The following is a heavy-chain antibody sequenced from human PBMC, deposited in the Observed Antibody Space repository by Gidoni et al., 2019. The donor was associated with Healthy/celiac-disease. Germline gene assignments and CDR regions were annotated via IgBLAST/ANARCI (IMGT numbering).Heavy chain of an antibody. CDR3: ANDRKGGATTY. D-gene: IGHD1-26*01. CDR2: ISGIGGST. CDR1: GCTFSSYA. J-gene: IGHJ4*02. V-gene: IGHV3-23*01. Sequence: EVQLLESGGGLVQPGGSLSLSCAASGCTFSSYAMSWVRQAPGKGLEWVSAISGIGGSTYYADSVKGRFTISRDNSKNTLYLQMNSLRAEDTAVYYCANDRKGGATTYWGQGPLVTVSS.